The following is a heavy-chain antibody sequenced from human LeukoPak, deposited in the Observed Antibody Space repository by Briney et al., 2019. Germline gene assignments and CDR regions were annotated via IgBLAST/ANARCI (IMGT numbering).Heavy chain of an antibody. J-gene: IGHJ4*02. CDR2: ISYNGSNE. CDR3: ARGRGGSGFYYFDY. V-gene: IGHV3-30-3*01. Sequence: PGRSLRLSCAASGFTFSIYAIHWVRQAPGKGLEWVAGISYNGSNEYYSDSVKGRFTITRDNSKNTVFLQMNSLRAEDTGVYHCARGRGGSGFYYFDYWGQGTLVTVSS. D-gene: IGHD2-15*01. CDR1: GFTFSIYA.